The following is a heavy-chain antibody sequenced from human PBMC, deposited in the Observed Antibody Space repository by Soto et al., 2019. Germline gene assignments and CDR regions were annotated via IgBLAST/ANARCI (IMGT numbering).Heavy chain of an antibody. Sequence: GRSLRLSCAASGFIFDDYTMHWFRQAPGKGLEWVSLISWDGAMTYYADSVKGRFTISRDKSKNSLYLQMNSLRTEDTALYYCAKEIRTYGSGMTYSMDLWGQG. V-gene: IGHV3-43*01. J-gene: IGHJ6*01. CDR1: GFIFDDYT. CDR3: AKEIRTYGSGMTYSMDL. D-gene: IGHD3-10*01. CDR2: ISWDGAMT.